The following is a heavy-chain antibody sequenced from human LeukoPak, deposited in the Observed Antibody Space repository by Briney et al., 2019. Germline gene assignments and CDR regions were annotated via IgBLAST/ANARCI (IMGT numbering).Heavy chain of an antibody. CDR1: GGSIISSDYH. CDR3: ARHCCSGPAKRVFDI. J-gene: IGHJ3*02. CDR2: TSYSGNT. D-gene: IGHD2-15*01. Sequence: PSETLSLTCTVSGGSIISSDYHWGWVRQPPGKGLEWLGTTSYSGNTDYNPSLRSRVTIYVDTSNNQFSLRLGSVTAADTAVYHCARHCCSGPAKRVFDIWGQGTMVTVSS. V-gene: IGHV4-39*01.